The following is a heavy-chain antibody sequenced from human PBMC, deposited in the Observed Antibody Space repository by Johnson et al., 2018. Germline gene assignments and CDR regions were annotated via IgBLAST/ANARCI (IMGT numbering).Heavy chain of an antibody. CDR2: ISGSGGST. J-gene: IGHJ6*02. CDR1: GGSFSGYY. D-gene: IGHD5-12*01. Sequence: VQLQQWGAGLLKPSETLSLTCAVYGGSFSGYYWSWIRQPPGKGLEWVSAISGSGGSTYYADSVKGRFTISRDNSKNTLYLQMNSLRAEDTAVYYCAKDPRYSGYDYYYYGMDVGGQGTTVTVSS. V-gene: IGHV3-23*01. CDR3: AKDPRYSGYDYYYYGMDV.